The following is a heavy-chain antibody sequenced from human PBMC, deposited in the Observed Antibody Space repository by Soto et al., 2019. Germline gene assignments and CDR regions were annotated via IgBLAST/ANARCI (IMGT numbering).Heavy chain of an antibody. CDR1: GFTFTSYA. D-gene: IGHD3-3*01. V-gene: IGHV3-23*01. CDR3: ARDLVDSEIFGVVPVSDY. Sequence: PWGSLRLSCAASGFTFTSYAMSWVRQAPGKGLEWVSGLSGSGGTTYYADSVKGRVTMTTDTSTSTAYMELRSLRSDDTAVYYWARDLVDSEIFGVVPVSDYWGQGTLVTVSS. J-gene: IGHJ4*02. CDR2: LSGSGGTT.